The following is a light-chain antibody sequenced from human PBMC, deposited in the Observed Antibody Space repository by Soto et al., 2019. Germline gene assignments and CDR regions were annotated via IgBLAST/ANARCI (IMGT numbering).Light chain of an antibody. Sequence: DIQMTQSPSTLSASVGDRVTITCRASQSISSWLAWYQQKPGKAPKLLIYDASSLESGVASRFSGSGSGTEFTLTISSLQPDDFATYYFQQYNSYSGTFGEGTKVELK. V-gene: IGKV1-5*01. CDR3: QQYNSYSGT. J-gene: IGKJ1*01. CDR2: DAS. CDR1: QSISSW.